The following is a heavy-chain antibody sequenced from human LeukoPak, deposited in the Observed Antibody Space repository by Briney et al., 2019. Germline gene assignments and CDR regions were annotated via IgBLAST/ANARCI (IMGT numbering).Heavy chain of an antibody. CDR2: ISSSSSYK. V-gene: IGHV3-21*01. CDR1: GFTFSSYS. J-gene: IGHJ4*02. D-gene: IGHD1-20*01. Sequence: GGSLRLSGAASGFTFSSYSMNWVRQGPGKGREWVSSISSSSSYKYYAGSVKGRFTISRDNAKTTLYLQKNSLRAEDTAVYYCALAIGHYGFIITGPADYWGQGTLVSVSS. CDR3: ALAIGHYGFIITGPADY.